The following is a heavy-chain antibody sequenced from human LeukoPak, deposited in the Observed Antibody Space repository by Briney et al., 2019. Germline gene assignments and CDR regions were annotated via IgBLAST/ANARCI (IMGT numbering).Heavy chain of an antibody. CDR2: INHSGST. J-gene: IGHJ6*04. CDR1: GGSFSGYY. Sequence: SETLSLTCAVYGGSFSGYYWSWIRQPLGKGLEWIGEINHSGSTNYNPSLKSRVTISVDTSKNQFSLKLSSVTAADTAVYYCARGLATTNYYYYGMDVWGKGTTVTVSS. V-gene: IGHV4-34*01. D-gene: IGHD5-12*01. CDR3: ARGLATTNYYYYGMDV.